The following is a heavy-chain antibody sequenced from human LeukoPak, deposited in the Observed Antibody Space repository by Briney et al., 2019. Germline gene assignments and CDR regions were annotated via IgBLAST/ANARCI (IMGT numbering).Heavy chain of an antibody. CDR2: SNHFGST. CDR1: GESFSGYF. D-gene: IGHD5-18*01. J-gene: IGHJ6*02. V-gene: IGHV4-34*01. CDR3: ARGRLQLWSFPLPYNHYAIDV. Sequence: SETLSLTCAVSGESFSGYFWTWIRQPPGKGLGWIGESNHFGSTDYNPSLKSRVTISVDTSKKQFSPNVRSVTDADTAVYFCARGRLQLWSFPLPYNHYAIDVWGQGTTVTVSS.